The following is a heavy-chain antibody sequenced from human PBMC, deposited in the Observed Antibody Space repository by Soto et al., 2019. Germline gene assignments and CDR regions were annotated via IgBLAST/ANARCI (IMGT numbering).Heavy chain of an antibody. J-gene: IGHJ6*02. Sequence: QVQLVQSGAEVKKPGASVKVSCKASGYTFTGHYMHWVRQAPGQGLEWMGWIIPIFGTANYAQKFQGRVTITADESTSTAYMELSSLRSEDTAVYYCASYCSSTSCYLYYYGMDVWGQGTTVTVSS. CDR2: IIPIFGTA. CDR1: GYTFTGHY. D-gene: IGHD2-2*01. CDR3: ASYCSSTSCYLYYYGMDV. V-gene: IGHV1-69*01.